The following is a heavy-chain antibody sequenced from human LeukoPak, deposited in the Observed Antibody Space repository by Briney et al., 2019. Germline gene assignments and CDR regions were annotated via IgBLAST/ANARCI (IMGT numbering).Heavy chain of an antibody. J-gene: IGHJ4*02. V-gene: IGHV3-74*01. CDR3: ARGAGGSSSWSTIRYVDC. Sequence: GGSLRLSCAASGFIFSSHCMHWVRQAPGKGLIWISRINTDGSSTTYADSVKGRFTVSRDNAKNTLYLQMNSLRAEDTAVYYCARGAGGSSSWSTIRYVDCWGQGTLVTVSS. CDR2: INTDGSST. CDR1: GFIFSSHC. D-gene: IGHD6-13*01.